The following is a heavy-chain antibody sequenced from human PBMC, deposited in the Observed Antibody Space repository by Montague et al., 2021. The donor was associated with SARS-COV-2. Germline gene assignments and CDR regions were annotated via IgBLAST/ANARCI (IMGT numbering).Heavy chain of an antibody. CDR1: GGSISSGSYY. D-gene: IGHD1-26*01. V-gene: IGHV4-39*01. J-gene: IGHJ3*02. Sequence: SETLSLTCTVSGGSISSGSYYWGWIRQPPGKGLEWFGSIYYSGSTYYNPSLKSRVTISVDTSKYHFSLKLSSVTAADTAVYYCARQVGATLRHAFDIWGQGTMVTVSS. CDR2: IYYSGST. CDR3: ARQVGATLRHAFDI.